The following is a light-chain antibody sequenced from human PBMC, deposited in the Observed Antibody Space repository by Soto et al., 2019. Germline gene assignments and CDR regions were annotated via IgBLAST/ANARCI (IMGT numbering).Light chain of an antibody. J-gene: IGLJ3*02. CDR3: FSYTASDLWV. V-gene: IGLV2-11*01. CDR1: NSDVGGYNS. CDR2: AVS. Sequence: QSALTQPRSVSGSPGQSVTISCTGTNSDVGGYNSVSWYQQLPGKAPKLMISAVSQRPSGVPDRVSGSKSGNTASLTISGLQADDEADYFCFSYTASDLWVFGGGTKVTVL.